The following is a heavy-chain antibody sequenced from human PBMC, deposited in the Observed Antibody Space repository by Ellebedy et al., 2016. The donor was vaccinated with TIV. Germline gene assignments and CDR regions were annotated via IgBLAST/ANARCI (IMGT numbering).Heavy chain of an antibody. V-gene: IGHV3-74*01. Sequence: GESLKISCAASGFTFSSYWMHWVRQAPGKGLVWVSRINSDGSSTSYADSVKGRFTISRDNAKNTLYLQMNSLRAEDTAVYYCAVIPYYYGSGRYGRKDAFDIWGQGTMVTVSS. J-gene: IGHJ3*02. CDR1: GFTFSSYW. CDR2: INSDGSST. D-gene: IGHD3-10*01. CDR3: AVIPYYYGSGRYGRKDAFDI.